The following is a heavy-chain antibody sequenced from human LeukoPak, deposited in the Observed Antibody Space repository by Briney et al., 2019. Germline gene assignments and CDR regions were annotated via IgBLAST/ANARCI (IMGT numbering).Heavy chain of an antibody. J-gene: IGHJ3*02. V-gene: IGHV3-74*01. CDR1: GFTFSTSW. CDR3: ASVVGGYYPPVEAFDI. D-gene: IGHD3-3*01. Sequence: GGSLRLSCAASGFTFSTSWMHWVRQAPGKGLVWVSRINNDGSSTSYADSVKGRFTISRDNAKNTLYLAMNSLRDEDTAVYYCASVVGGYYPPVEAFDIWGQGTMVTVSS. CDR2: INNDGSST.